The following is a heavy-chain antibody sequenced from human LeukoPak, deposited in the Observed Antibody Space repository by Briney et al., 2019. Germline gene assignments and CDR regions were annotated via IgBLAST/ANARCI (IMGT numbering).Heavy chain of an antibody. CDR1: GGSISSGSYY. CDR3: ARDGGSTGSFDP. Sequence: SETLSLTCTVSGGSISSGSYYWNWIRQPAGKGLEWIGEINHSGSTNYNPSLKSRVTISVDTSKNQFSLKLSSVTAADTAVYYCARDGGSTGSFDPWGQGTLVTVSS. D-gene: IGHD2-15*01. J-gene: IGHJ5*02. V-gene: IGHV4-61*10. CDR2: INHSGST.